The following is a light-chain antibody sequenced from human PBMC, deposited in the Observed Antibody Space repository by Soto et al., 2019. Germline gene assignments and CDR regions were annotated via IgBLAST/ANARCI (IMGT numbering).Light chain of an antibody. Sequence: IVMTQSPATLPVSPGERATLSCRTSQSVDSRLAWYQHKPGQAPRLLIYGASNRATGIPARFSGSGSETDFTLTISSLEPEDFAVYFCQQRSSWPLTFGGGTKVDIK. CDR1: QSVDSR. J-gene: IGKJ4*02. V-gene: IGKV3-11*01. CDR3: QQRSSWPLT. CDR2: GAS.